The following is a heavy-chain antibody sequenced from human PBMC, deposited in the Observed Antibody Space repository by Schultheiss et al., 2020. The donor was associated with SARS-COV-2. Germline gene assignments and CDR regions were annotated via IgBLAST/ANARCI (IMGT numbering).Heavy chain of an antibody. D-gene: IGHD3-9*01. Sequence: GESLKISCAASGFTFSSYAMHWVRQAPGKGLEWVAVISYDGSNKYYADSVKGRFTISRDNSKNTLYLQMNSLRAEDTAVYYCARDPELRYFDWGYYYGMDVWGQGTTVTVSS. J-gene: IGHJ6*02. CDR3: ARDPELRYFDWGYYYGMDV. CDR1: GFTFSSYA. V-gene: IGHV3-30-3*01. CDR2: ISYDGSNK.